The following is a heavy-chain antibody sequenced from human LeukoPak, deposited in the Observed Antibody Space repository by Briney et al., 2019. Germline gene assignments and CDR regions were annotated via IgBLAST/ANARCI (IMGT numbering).Heavy chain of an antibody. Sequence: GGSLGLSCAASGFTVTKYNLNWVRQARGKGLEWVSFISESGSDIYYAESVKGRFTISRDIAKNSVYLQMNSLRDEDTAVYYCARGPLGWSDYWGQGLLVTVSS. D-gene: IGHD1-26*01. J-gene: IGHJ4*02. CDR3: ARGPLGWSDY. CDR1: GFTVTKYN. V-gene: IGHV3-48*02. CDR2: ISESGSDI.